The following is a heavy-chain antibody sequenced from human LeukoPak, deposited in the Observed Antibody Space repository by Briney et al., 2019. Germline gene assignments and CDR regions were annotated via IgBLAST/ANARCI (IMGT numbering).Heavy chain of an antibody. D-gene: IGHD2-15*01. Sequence: PGGSLRLSCAASGFTFSSYEMNWVRQAPGKGLEWVSYISSSGSTIYYADSVKGRFTISRDNAKNSLYLQMNSLRDEDTAVYYCARLGYCSGGSCFWGQGTMVTVSS. CDR1: GFTFSSYE. V-gene: IGHV3-48*03. CDR3: ARLGYCSGGSCF. J-gene: IGHJ3*01. CDR2: ISSSGSTI.